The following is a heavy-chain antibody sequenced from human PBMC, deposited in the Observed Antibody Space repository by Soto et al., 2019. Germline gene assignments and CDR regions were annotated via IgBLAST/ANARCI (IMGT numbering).Heavy chain of an antibody. CDR1: GGTFSRSA. CDR2: IIPILDSA. Sequence: VASVKVSCKASGGTFSRSAISWVRQAPGQGLEWMGGIIPILDSATYAQKFQGRLTITADESTSTAYLELTSLKSDDTAVYYCARDMSFEYWCQGTLVTVSS. V-gene: IGHV1-69*13. D-gene: IGHD3-10*02. CDR3: ARDMSFEY. J-gene: IGHJ4*02.